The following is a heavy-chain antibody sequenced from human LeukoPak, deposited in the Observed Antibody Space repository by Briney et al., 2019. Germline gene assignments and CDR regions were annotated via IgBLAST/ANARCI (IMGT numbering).Heavy chain of an antibody. CDR1: DGSISSNY. J-gene: IGHJ6*03. CDR2: ISDSGST. V-gene: IGHV4-59*01. Sequence: PSETLSLTCTVSDGSISSNYWSWMRQSPERGLEWMGLISDSGSTQYNPSLQSRVTMSIDTSNNQFSLKITSMTAADTAVYYCARVPGWQGSDSYYYNNYMDVWGTGTTVTVS. CDR3: ARVPGWQGSDSYYYNNYMDV. D-gene: IGHD2-15*01.